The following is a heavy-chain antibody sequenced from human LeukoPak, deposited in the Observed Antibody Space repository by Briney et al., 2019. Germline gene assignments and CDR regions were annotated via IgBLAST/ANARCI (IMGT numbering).Heavy chain of an antibody. J-gene: IGHJ6*02. CDR2: ISYDGSNK. D-gene: IGHD6-19*01. CDR1: GFTFSSYG. CDR3: AKDAIAVAGTNYYGMTS. Sequence: GGSLRLSCAASGFTFSSYGMHWVRQAPGKGLEWVAVISYDGSNKYYADSVKGRFTISRDNSKNTLYLQMNSLRAEDTAVYYCAKDAIAVAGTNYYGMTSGAKGPRSPSP. V-gene: IGHV3-30*18.